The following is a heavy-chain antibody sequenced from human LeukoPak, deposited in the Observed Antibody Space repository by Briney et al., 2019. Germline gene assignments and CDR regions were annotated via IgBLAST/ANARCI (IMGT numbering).Heavy chain of an antibody. Sequence: SETLSLTCTVSGGSISSGSYYWNWIRQPAGKGLEWIGRIYTSGSTNYNPSPKSRVTISVDTSKNQFSLKLSSVTAADTAVYSCARGEDTRPFDYWGQGTLVTVSS. CDR3: ARGEDTRPFDY. CDR2: IYTSGST. CDR1: GGSISSGSYY. J-gene: IGHJ4*02. V-gene: IGHV4-61*02. D-gene: IGHD2-15*01.